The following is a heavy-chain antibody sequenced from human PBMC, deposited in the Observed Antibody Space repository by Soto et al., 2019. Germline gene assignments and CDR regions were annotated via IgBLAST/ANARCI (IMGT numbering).Heavy chain of an antibody. J-gene: IGHJ4*02. CDR3: ASGGYFDLWSGFSPHDY. CDR1: GFTFSSNA. V-gene: IGHV3-23*01. CDR2: ISAIGRNA. Sequence: GGSLRLSCAASGFTFSSNAMSWVRQAPGKGLEWVAGISAIGRNAFYADSVRGRFTVSRDNANGTLSLQMNSLKVEDTAVYYCASGGYFDLWSGFSPHDYWGQGTLVTVSS. D-gene: IGHD3-3*01.